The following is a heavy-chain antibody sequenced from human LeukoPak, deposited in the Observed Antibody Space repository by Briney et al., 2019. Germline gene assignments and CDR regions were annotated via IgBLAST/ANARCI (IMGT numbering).Heavy chain of an antibody. CDR1: GYTFTSYG. Sequence: GASVKVSCKASGYTFTSYGISWVRQAPGQGLEWMGWDSADDGKINYAQKLQGRVTLTSDTSTSTAYMEMRGLRSDDTAVYYCARESHPPIDFWSDYYYFYYMDVWGQGTTVTVSS. CDR2: DSADDGKI. D-gene: IGHD3-3*01. CDR3: ARESHPPIDFWSDYYYFYYMDV. J-gene: IGHJ6*03. V-gene: IGHV1-18*01.